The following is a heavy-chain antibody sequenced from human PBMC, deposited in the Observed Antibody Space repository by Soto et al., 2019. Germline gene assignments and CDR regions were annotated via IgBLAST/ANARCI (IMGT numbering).Heavy chain of an antibody. V-gene: IGHV3-23*01. CDR1: GFTFSSYA. Sequence: EVQLLESGGGLVQPGGSLRLSCAASGFTFSSYAMSWVRQAPGKGLEWVSAISGSGGSTYYADSVKGRFTISRDNSKNTLYLQRNGLRAEDTAVYYWANGVVAATYSGAYWGQGTLVTVSS. D-gene: IGHD2-15*01. CDR3: ANGVVAATYSGAY. J-gene: IGHJ4*02. CDR2: ISGSGGST.